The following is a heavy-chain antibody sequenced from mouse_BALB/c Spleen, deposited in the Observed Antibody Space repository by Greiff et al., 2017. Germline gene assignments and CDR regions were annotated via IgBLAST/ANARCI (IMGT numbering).Heavy chain of an antibody. D-gene: IGHD2-3*01. CDR1: GFTFSSFG. CDR2: ISSGSSTI. V-gene: IGHV5-17*02. Sequence: EVQVVESGGGLVQPGGSRKLSCAASGFTFSSFGMHWVRQAPEKGLEWVAYISSGSSTIYYADTVKGRFTISRDNAKNTLFLQMTSLRSEDTAMYYCARGDRLLPYFDVWGAGTTVTVSS. J-gene: IGHJ1*01. CDR3: ARGDRLLPYFDV.